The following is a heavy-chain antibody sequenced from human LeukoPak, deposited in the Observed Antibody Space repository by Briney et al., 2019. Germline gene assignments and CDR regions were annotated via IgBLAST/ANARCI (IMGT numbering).Heavy chain of an antibody. D-gene: IGHD6-13*01. V-gene: IGHV4-39*07. CDR2: IYYSGST. J-gene: IGHJ6*03. CDR3: ARQGIAAAGSYYYYYMDV. CDR1: GGSISSSSYY. Sequence: SGTLSLTCTVSGGSISSSSYYWGWIRQPPGKGLEWIGSIYYSGSTYYNPSLKSRVTISVDTSKNQFSLKLSSVTAADTAVYYCARQGIAAAGSYYYYYMDVWGKGTTVTISS.